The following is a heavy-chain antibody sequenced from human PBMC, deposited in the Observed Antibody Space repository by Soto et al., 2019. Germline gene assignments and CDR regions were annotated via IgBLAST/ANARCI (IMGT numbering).Heavy chain of an antibody. Sequence: EVQLVESGGGLVQPGGSLRLSCAVSGFTVSNNYMTWLRQAPGKGLEWVSVIHTDASTYYADSVKGRFTISRHNSGNTLYLQMNSLSPEDTAVYYCATHDDLYDCGQGTLVTVSS. CDR1: GFTVSNNY. CDR3: ATHDDLYD. J-gene: IGHJ4*02. V-gene: IGHV3-53*04. CDR2: IHTDAST. D-gene: IGHD3-3*01.